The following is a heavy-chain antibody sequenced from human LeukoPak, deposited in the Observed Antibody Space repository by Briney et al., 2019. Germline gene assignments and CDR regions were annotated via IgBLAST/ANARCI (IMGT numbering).Heavy chain of an antibody. CDR2: ISGSGGST. J-gene: IGHJ4*02. D-gene: IGHD3-3*01. CDR3: AKDGPSGTIFGVVTPSY. Sequence: GTLSLTCAVSGGSISSSNWWSWVRQPPGKGLEWVSAISGSGGSTYYADSVKGRFTISRDNSKNTLYLQMNSLRAEDTAVYYCAKDGPSGTIFGVVTPSYWGQGTLVTVSS. CDR1: GGSISSSN. V-gene: IGHV3-23*01.